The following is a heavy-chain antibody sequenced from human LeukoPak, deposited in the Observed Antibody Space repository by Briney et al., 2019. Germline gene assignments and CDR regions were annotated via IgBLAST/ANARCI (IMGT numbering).Heavy chain of an antibody. D-gene: IGHD6-6*01. V-gene: IGHV1-18*01. CDR2: ISGYNGNT. CDR3: ATSLGY. J-gene: IGHJ4*02. CDR1: GYTFTSYG. Sequence: ASVKVSCKASGYTFTSYGISWVRQAPGQGLEWMGWISGYNGNTNYAQKVQGRVTMTRNTSISTAYMELSSLRSEDTAVYYCATSLGYWGQGTLVTVSS.